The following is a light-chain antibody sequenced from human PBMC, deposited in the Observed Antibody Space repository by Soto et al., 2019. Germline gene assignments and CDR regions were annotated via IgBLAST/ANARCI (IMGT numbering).Light chain of an antibody. CDR1: SSDVGGYNY. V-gene: IGLV2-14*01. CDR3: SSYTSSSTLL. CDR2: DVS. J-gene: IGLJ2*01. Sequence: QSVLTQPASVSGSPGQSITISCTGTSSDVGGYNYVSWYQQHPGKAPKLMIYDVSRRPSGVSDRFSASKSGNTASLTISGLLVEDEADYYCSSYTSSSTLLFGGGTKLNVL.